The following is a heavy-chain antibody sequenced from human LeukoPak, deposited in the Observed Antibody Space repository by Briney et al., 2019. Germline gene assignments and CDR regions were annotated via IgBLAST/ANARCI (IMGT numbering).Heavy chain of an antibody. CDR1: GFAFSSYN. J-gene: IGHJ4*02. CDR2: ISYDGSNK. V-gene: IGHV3-30*18. Sequence: GGSLRLSCAASGFAFSSYNMNWVRQAPGKGLEWVAVISYDGSNKYYADSVKGRFTISRDNSKNTLYLQMNSLRAEDTAVYYCAKDVDILTDYWGQGTLVTVSS. CDR3: AKDVDILTDY. D-gene: IGHD3-9*01.